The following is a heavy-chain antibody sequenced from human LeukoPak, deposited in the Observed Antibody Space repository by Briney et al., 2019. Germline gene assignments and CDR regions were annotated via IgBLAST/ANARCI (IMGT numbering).Heavy chain of an antibody. CDR2: IYPGDSDT. J-gene: IGHJ4*02. CDR3: ARRRVAAGSGYYFDY. V-gene: IGHV5-51*01. Sequence: ASVKVSCKASGYTFTSYWIGWVRQMPGKGLEWMGIIYPGDSDTRYSPSFQGQVTIPADKSISTAYLQWSSLKASDTAMYYCARRRVAAGSGYYFDYWGQGTLVTVSS. D-gene: IGHD6-13*01. CDR1: GYTFTSYW.